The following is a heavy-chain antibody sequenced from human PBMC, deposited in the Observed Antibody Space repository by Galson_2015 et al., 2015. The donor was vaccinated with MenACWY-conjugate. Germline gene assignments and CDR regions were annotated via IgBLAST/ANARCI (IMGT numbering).Heavy chain of an antibody. CDR1: GFTFSSYS. D-gene: IGHD2-15*01. J-gene: IGHJ6*02. V-gene: IGHV3-48*01. Sequence: SLRLSCAASGFTFSSYSMNWVRQAPGKGLEWVSYISSSSSTIYYADSVKGRFTISRDNAKNSLYLQMNSLRAEDTAVYYCARDFRPGSCYYCSYYYYYGMDVWGRGTPVTVSS. CDR2: ISSSSSTI. CDR3: ARDFRPGSCYYCSYYYYYGMDV.